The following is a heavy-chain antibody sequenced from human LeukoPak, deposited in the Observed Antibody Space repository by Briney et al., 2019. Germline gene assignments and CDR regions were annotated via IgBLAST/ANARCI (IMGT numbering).Heavy chain of an antibody. CDR2: IYSTGSA. CDR3: AGPHYSSGWLDY. D-gene: IGHD6-19*01. Sequence: SETLSLTCSVSGGSIDSYYWNWIRQTPGKGLEWAGYIYSTGSATYNPSLRGRVTMSIDTSKNQFYLTLNSVTAADTAVYYCAGPHYSSGWLDYWGRGTLVTVSS. CDR1: GGSIDSYY. V-gene: IGHV4-59*03. J-gene: IGHJ4*02.